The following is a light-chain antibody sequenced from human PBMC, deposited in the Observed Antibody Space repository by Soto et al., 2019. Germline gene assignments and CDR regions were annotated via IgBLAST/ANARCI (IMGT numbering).Light chain of an antibody. V-gene: IGLV2-11*01. Sequence: SVLTQPRSVSGSPGQSVTISCTGTSSDVGGYNYVSWYQQHPGKVPKLMIYDVSKRPSGVPDRFSGSKSGNTASLTISGLQAEDEADYYCCSYAGSYIPYVFGNGTKVTVL. J-gene: IGLJ1*01. CDR1: SSDVGGYNY. CDR2: DVS. CDR3: CSYAGSYIPYV.